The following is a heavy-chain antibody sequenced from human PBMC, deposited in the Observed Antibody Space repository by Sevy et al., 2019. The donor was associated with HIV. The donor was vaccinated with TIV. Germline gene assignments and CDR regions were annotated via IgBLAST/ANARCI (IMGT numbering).Heavy chain of an antibody. D-gene: IGHD5-12*01. Sequence: ASVKVSCKVSGRTLTQVSIHWVRQAPGKGPEWMGTFDPEDDEKIYAQKFQGRVTMTEDTSTDTAYMELSRLRSEDTAVYYCATTKDYYESSGYPFDYWGQEPWSPSPQ. CDR2: FDPEDDEK. V-gene: IGHV1-24*01. J-gene: IGHJ4*01. CDR3: ATTKDYYESSGYPFDY. CDR1: GRTLTQVS.